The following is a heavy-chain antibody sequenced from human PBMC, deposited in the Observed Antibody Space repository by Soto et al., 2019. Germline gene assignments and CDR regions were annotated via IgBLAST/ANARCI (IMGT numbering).Heavy chain of an antibody. CDR3: ARVLPPFDP. V-gene: IGHV1-18*01. CDR2: INAYNGNT. Sequence: ASVKVSCKASGYTFSNYAIHWVRQAPGQRLEWMGWINAYNGNTNYSQKLQGRVTMTTDTSTSTAYMELRSLRSDDTAVYYCARVLPPFDPWGQGTLVTVSS. J-gene: IGHJ5*02. CDR1: GYTFSNYA.